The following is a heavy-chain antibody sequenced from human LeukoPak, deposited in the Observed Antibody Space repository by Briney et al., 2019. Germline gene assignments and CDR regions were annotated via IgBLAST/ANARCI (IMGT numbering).Heavy chain of an antibody. CDR1: GGSFSGYY. J-gene: IGHJ4*02. Sequence: SETLSLTCAVYGGSFSGYYWSWIRQPPGKGLEWIGEINHRGSTNYNPSLKSRVTISVDTSKNQFSLKLSSVTAADTAVYYCARGRYGGYALHPHDYWGQGTLVTVSS. D-gene: IGHD5-12*01. CDR3: ARGRYGGYALHPHDY. CDR2: INHRGST. V-gene: IGHV4-34*01.